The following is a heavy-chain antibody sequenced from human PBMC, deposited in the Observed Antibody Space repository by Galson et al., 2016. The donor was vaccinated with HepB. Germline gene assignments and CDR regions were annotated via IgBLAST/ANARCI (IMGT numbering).Heavy chain of an antibody. D-gene: IGHD3-3*01. V-gene: IGHV3-43*02. CDR1: GFTFDDHG. J-gene: IGHJ6*02. CDR2: ISGDGGNT. Sequence: SLRLSCAASGFTFDDHGMHWVRQAPGKGLEWVALISGDGGNTYYADSVKGRFTISRDNRKNSLYLQMNSLRTEDTALYYCAKEEVWSGYYFYYGIDVWGQGTMVTVSS. CDR3: AKEEVWSGYYFYYGIDV.